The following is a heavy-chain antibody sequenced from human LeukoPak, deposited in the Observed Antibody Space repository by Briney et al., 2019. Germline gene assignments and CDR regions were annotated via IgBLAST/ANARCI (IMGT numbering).Heavy chain of an antibody. J-gene: IGHJ1*01. CDR3: ATTVPAGTYRYFQH. CDR2: INAGNGNT. CDR1: GYIFTTYA. V-gene: IGHV1-3*01. Sequence: GASVKVSCKASGYIFTTYAMHWVRQAPGQSLEWMGWINAGNGNTKYSQKFQGRVTITRDTSANIAYMELSSLRSEDTAVYYCATTVPAGTYRYFQHWGQGTLVTVSS. D-gene: IGHD6-13*01.